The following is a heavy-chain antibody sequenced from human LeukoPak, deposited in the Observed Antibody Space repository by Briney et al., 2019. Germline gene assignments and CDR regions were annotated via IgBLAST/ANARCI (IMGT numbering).Heavy chain of an antibody. V-gene: IGHV3-21*01. CDR2: ISSSSYI. CDR3: ARGIAVADGNDY. D-gene: IGHD6-19*01. CDR1: GFTFSSYW. J-gene: IGHJ4*02. Sequence: GGSLRLSCAASGFTFSSYWMHWVRQAPGKRLEWVSSISSSSYIYYADSVKGRFTISRDNAENSLYLQMNSLRAEDTAVYYCARGIAVADGNDYWGQGTLVTVSS.